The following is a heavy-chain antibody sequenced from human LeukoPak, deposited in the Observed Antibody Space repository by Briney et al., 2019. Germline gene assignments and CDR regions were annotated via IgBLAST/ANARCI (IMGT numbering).Heavy chain of an antibody. CDR3: ARIRLGELGDAFDI. CDR2: IYYSGST. V-gene: IGHV4-59*01. J-gene: IGHJ3*02. CDR1: GGSISSYY. D-gene: IGHD3-16*01. Sequence: PSETLSLTCTVSGGSISSYYWSWIRQPPGKGLEWIGYIYYSGSTNYNPSLKSRVTISVDTSKNQFSLKLSSVTAADTAVYYCARIRLGELGDAFDIWGQGTMVAVSS.